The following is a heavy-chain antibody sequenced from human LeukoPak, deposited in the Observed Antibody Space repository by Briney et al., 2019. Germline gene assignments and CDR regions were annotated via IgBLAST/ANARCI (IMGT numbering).Heavy chain of an antibody. Sequence: GGSLRLSCAASGFTFSNYAVHWVRQAPGKGLEWVALISDDGSNKYYTNSVKGRFTISRDNSKNTLYLQMNGLRAVDTAVYYCATRTSGAFDFWGQGTMVIVS. CDR3: ATRTSGAFDF. CDR1: GFTFSNYA. CDR2: ISDDGSNK. V-gene: IGHV3-30-3*01. J-gene: IGHJ3*01.